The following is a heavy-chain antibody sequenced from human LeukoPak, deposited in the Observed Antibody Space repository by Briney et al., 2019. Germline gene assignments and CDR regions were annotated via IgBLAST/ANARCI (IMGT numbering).Heavy chain of an antibody. Sequence: SETLSLTCTVSGGSISSGSYYWGWVRQPPGKGLEWIGSISYRGTTYYNLSLKSRVTLSVDTSKNQFSLKLSSVTAADTALYYCARHLRGGSIWFDYWGQGTLVTVSS. CDR1: GGSISSGSYY. CDR2: ISYRGTT. D-gene: IGHD6-13*01. V-gene: IGHV4-39*01. J-gene: IGHJ4*02. CDR3: ARHLRGGSIWFDY.